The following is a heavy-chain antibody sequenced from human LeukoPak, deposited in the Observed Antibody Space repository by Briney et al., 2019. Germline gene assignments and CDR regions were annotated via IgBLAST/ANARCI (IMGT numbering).Heavy chain of an antibody. D-gene: IGHD2-15*01. Sequence: PGGSLRLSCAASGFTFSSHGMHWVRQAPGKGLEWVAFIRYDGTNKYYADSVKGRFTISRDNSKSTLYLQMNSLRAEDTAVYYCAKDKDSTNWYFDYWGQGTLVTVSS. CDR2: IRYDGTNK. V-gene: IGHV3-30*02. J-gene: IGHJ4*02. CDR3: AKDKDSTNWYFDY. CDR1: GFTFSSHG.